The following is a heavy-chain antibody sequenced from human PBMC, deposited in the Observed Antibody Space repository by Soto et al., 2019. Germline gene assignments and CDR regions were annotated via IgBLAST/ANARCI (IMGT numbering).Heavy chain of an antibody. CDR3: AKGSSGWYERFDY. J-gene: IGHJ4*02. D-gene: IGHD6-19*01. Sequence: EVQLLESGGGLVQPGGSLRLSCAASGFTFSSYVMNWVRQAPGKGLEWVSAISGSGSSTYYADSVKGRFTISRDNSKNTLYLQMNSLRAEDTAVDYCAKGSSGWYERFDYWGQGTLVTVSS. CDR2: ISGSGSST. CDR1: GFTFSSYV. V-gene: IGHV3-23*01.